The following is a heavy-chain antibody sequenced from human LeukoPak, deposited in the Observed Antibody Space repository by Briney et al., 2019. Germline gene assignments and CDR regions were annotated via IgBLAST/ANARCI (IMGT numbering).Heavy chain of an antibody. CDR1: GFTFSSYS. CDR3: AKDMITFGGVIPLVDY. D-gene: IGHD3-16*02. Sequence: GGSLRLSCAASGFTFSSYSMNWVRQAPGKGLEWVSGISWNSGSIGYADSVKGRFTISRDNAKNSLYLQMNSLRAEDTALYYCAKDMITFGGVIPLVDYWGQGTLVTVSS. V-gene: IGHV3-9*01. J-gene: IGHJ4*02. CDR2: ISWNSGSI.